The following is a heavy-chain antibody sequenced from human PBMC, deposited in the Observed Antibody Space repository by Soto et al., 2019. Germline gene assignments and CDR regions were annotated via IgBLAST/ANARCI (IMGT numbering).Heavy chain of an antibody. J-gene: IGHJ6*02. CDR3: ARGPYYYDSSGYYFSGVDYYYGMDV. CDR1: GYTFTSYD. Sequence: GASVKVSFKASGYTFTSYDINWLRQATGQGLEWMGWMNPNSGNTGYAQKFQGRVTMTRNTSISTAYMELSSLRSEDTAVYYCARGPYYYDSSGYYFSGVDYYYGMDVWGQGTTVTVSS. CDR2: MNPNSGNT. D-gene: IGHD3-22*01. V-gene: IGHV1-8*01.